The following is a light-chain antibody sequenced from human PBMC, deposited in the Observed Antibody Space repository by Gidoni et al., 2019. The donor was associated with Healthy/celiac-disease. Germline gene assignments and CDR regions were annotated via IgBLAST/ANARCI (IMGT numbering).Light chain of an antibody. CDR1: NIGSKN. V-gene: IGLV3-9*01. J-gene: IGLJ2*01. Sequence: SYELTQPLSVSVALGQTARITCGGNNIGSKNVHWYQQKPGQAPVLVIYRDSNRPSGIPERFSGSNSGNTATLTISRAQAGNEAGYYCQVWDSSTVAFGGGTKLTVL. CDR3: QVWDSSTVA. CDR2: RDS.